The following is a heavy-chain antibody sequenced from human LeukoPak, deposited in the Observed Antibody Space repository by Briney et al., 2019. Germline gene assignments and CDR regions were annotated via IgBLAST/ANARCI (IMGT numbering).Heavy chain of an antibody. Sequence: GGSLRLSCAASGFTFSSYSMNWVRQAPGKGLEWVSSISSSSYIYYADSVKGRFTISRDNAKNSLYLQMNSLRAEDTAVYYCASNTIFGVVTHAFDIWGQGTMVTVSS. CDR1: GFTFSSYS. D-gene: IGHD3-3*01. CDR3: ASNTIFGVVTHAFDI. CDR2: ISSSSYI. J-gene: IGHJ3*02. V-gene: IGHV3-21*01.